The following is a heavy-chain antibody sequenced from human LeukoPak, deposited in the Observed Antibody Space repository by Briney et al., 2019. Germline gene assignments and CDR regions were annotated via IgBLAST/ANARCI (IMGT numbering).Heavy chain of an antibody. CDR3: ARDAIVRDYSNSDY. J-gene: IGHJ4*02. CDR2: INPNSGGT. CDR1: GYTFTGYY. Sequence: VKVSCKASGYTFTGYYIHWVRQAPGQGLEWMGWINPNSGGTNYAQKFQGRVTMTRDTSISTAYMELGRLTSDDTAVYYCARDAIVRDYSNSDYWGQGTLVTVSS. D-gene: IGHD4-11*01. V-gene: IGHV1-2*02.